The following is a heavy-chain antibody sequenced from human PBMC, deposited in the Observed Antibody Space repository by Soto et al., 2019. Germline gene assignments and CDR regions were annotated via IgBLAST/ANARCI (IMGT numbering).Heavy chain of an antibody. CDR3: ARDGDYDILTGYTHMDV. J-gene: IGHJ6*03. V-gene: IGHV3-48*01. Sequence: GGSLRLSCAASGFTFSSYWMNWVRQAPGKGLEWVSRISSGSSTINYADSVKGRFTISRDNAKNSLYLQMNSLRAEDTAVYYCARDGDYDILTGYTHMDVWGKGTTVTVSS. CDR2: ISSGSSTI. CDR1: GFTFSSYW. D-gene: IGHD3-9*01.